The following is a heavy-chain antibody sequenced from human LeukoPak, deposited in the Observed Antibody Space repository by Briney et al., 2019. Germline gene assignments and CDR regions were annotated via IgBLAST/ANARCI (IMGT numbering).Heavy chain of an antibody. CDR2: IYPRDSDS. CDR1: GYSFSSYW. CDR3: ARQGSGYSPTYYYYMDV. Sequence: GESLQISFKASGYSFSSYWIGWVRQMPGKGLEWMGIIYPRDSDSRYSPSFQGQVTISADKSISTAYLQWSSLKASDTAMYYCARQGSGYSPTYYYYMDVWGKGTTVTISS. D-gene: IGHD5-18*01. J-gene: IGHJ6*03. V-gene: IGHV5-51*01.